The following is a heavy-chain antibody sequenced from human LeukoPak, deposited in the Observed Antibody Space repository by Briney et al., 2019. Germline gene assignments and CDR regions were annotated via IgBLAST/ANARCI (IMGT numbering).Heavy chain of an antibody. V-gene: IGHV3-30*02. CDR1: GFTFSSYG. J-gene: IGHJ5*02. Sequence: GGSLRLSCAASGFTFSSYGMHWVRQAPGKGLEWVAFIRYDGSNKYCADSVKGRFTISRDNSKNTLYLQMNSLRAEDTAVYYCANIPVVPAAMVPWGQGTLVTVSS. CDR3: ANIPVVPAAMVP. D-gene: IGHD2-2*01. CDR2: IRYDGSNK.